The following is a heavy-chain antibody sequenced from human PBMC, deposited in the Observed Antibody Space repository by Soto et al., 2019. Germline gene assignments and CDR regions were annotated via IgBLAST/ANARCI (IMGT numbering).Heavy chain of an antibody. J-gene: IGHJ6*02. CDR2: IIPISGTA. Sequence: QVQLVQSGAEVKKPGSSVKVSCKASGGTFSSYAISWVRQAPGQGLEWMGGIIPISGTANYAQKFQGRVTITADESTRTGYVELSSLRSEVTAVYYCARSQGSSTSLEIYYYYYYGMDGWGQGTTVTVSS. CDR1: GGTFSSYA. V-gene: IGHV1-69*01. D-gene: IGHD2-2*01. CDR3: ARSQGSSTSLEIYYYYYYGMDG.